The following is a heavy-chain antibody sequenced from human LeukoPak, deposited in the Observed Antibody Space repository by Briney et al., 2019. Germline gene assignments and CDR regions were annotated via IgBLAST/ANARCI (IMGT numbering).Heavy chain of an antibody. V-gene: IGHV3-23*01. J-gene: IGHJ4*02. CDR1: GFTFSSYA. CDR2: MSRSGGST. Sequence: PGGSLRLSCAASGFTFSSYAMSWVRQAPGKGLEWVSAMSRSGGSTYYADSVKGRFTISRDNSKNTLYLQMNSLKTEDTAIYYCTNDFGGNSGSGYWGQGTLVTLSS. CDR3: TNDFGGNSGSGY. D-gene: IGHD4-23*01.